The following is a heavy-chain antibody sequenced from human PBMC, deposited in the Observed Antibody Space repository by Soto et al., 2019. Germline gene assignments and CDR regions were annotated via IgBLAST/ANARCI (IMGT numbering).Heavy chain of an antibody. Sequence: QVLLVQSGAEVKKPGASVKVSCKASGFSFSNYGISWLRQAPGQGLEWMGWISGYNGNTNYAQKFQGRVTMTTDTSTSTAYMELRSLRSDDTAVFYCAKGTWYYDSSGYYSFDNWGQGTLVTVSS. CDR1: GFSFSNYG. D-gene: IGHD3-22*01. CDR3: AKGTWYYDSSGYYSFDN. V-gene: IGHV1-18*01. J-gene: IGHJ4*02. CDR2: ISGYNGNT.